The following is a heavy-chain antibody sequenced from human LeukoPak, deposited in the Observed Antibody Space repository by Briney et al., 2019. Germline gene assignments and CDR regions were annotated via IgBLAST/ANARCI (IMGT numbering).Heavy chain of an antibody. D-gene: IGHD4-17*01. Sequence: GASVKVSCKASGYTFTGYYMHWVRQAPGQGLEWMGRINPNSGGTNYAQKFQGRVTMTRDTSISTAYMELSRLRSDDTAVYYCASVGRMTTVTTPDRDFDYWGQGTLVTVSS. V-gene: IGHV1-2*06. J-gene: IGHJ4*02. CDR1: GYTFTGYY. CDR2: INPNSGGT. CDR3: ASVGRMTTVTTPDRDFDY.